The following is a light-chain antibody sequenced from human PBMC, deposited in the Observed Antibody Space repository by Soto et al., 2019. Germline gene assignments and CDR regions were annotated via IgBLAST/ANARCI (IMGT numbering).Light chain of an antibody. Sequence: EIVMTQSPATLSVSPGERATLSCRASQSIGSNLAWYQQKTGQAPRLLIYAASIRASDFPARFSGSGSGTEFTLTISGLQSDDFAVYFCQQYNKWPPWTFGHGTKVEIK. CDR1: QSIGSN. J-gene: IGKJ1*01. CDR2: AAS. V-gene: IGKV3-15*01. CDR3: QQYNKWPPWT.